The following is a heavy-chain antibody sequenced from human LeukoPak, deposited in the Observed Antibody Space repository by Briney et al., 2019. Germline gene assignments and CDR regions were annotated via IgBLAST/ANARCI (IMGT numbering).Heavy chain of an antibody. Sequence: KPSETLSLTCTVSGVSISSGSYYWSWIRQPAGKGLEWIGRIHTSGNTNYNPSLKSRVTISIDTSKNQISLILSSVTAADTAVYFCARGQSGVRGANVPNLMGFDPWGQGTLVIVSS. CDR2: IHTSGNT. V-gene: IGHV4-61*02. CDR1: GVSISSGSYY. CDR3: ARGQSGVRGANVPNLMGFDP. D-gene: IGHD3-10*01. J-gene: IGHJ5*02.